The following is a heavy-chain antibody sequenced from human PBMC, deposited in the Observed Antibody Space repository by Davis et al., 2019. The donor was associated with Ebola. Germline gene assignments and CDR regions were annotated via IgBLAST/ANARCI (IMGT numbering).Heavy chain of an antibody. CDR2: ISSNGGST. V-gene: IGHV3-64*01. Sequence: PGGSLRLSCAASGFTFSSYAMHWVRQAPGKGLEYVSAISSNGGSTYYANSVKGRFTISRDNSKNTLYLQMGSLRAEDMAVYYCARGSYCNGGSCLKDFDYWGQGTLVTVSS. CDR1: GFTFSSYA. D-gene: IGHD2-15*01. CDR3: ARGSYCNGGSCLKDFDY. J-gene: IGHJ4*02.